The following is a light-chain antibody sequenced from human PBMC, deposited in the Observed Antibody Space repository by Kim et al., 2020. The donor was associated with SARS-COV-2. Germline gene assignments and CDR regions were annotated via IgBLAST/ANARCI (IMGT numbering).Light chain of an antibody. J-gene: IGKJ2*03. CDR3: QQYANWPYG. CDR1: QSVRSN. CDR2: GAS. Sequence: VSLGDRATLSCRASQSVRSNLAWYQQKPGQAPRLLIYGASTRATGIPARFSGSGSGTEFSVTISSLQSEDFAVYYCQQYANWPYGFGQGTKLEIK. V-gene: IGKV3-15*01.